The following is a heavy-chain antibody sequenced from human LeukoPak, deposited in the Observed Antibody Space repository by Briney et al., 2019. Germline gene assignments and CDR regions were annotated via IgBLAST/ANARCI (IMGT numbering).Heavy chain of an antibody. CDR3: ARVPDYYDSSGYYYVDYYYMDV. J-gene: IGHJ6*03. D-gene: IGHD3-22*01. CDR2: IKQDGSEK. V-gene: IGHV3-7*01. Sequence: GGSLRLSCAASGFTFSSYWMSWVRQAPGKGLEWVANIKQDGSEKYYVDSVEGRFTISRDNAKNSLYLQMNSLRAEDTAVYYCARVPDYYDSSGYYYVDYYYMDVWGKGTTVTVSS. CDR1: GFTFSSYW.